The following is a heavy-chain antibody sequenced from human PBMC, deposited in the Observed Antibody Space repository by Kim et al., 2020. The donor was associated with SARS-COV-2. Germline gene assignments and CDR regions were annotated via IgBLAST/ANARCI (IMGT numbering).Heavy chain of an antibody. V-gene: IGHV1-3*01. D-gene: IGHD3-10*01. Sequence: KYSQKFQGRVTITRDTSASTAYMELSSLRSEDTAVYYCARDSRYYYGSDFWGQGTLVTVSS. J-gene: IGHJ4*02. CDR3: ARDSRYYYGSDF.